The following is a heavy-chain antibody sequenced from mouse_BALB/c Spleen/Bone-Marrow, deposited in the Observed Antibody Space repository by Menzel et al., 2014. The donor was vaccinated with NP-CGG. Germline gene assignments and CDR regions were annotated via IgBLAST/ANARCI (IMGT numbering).Heavy chain of an antibody. CDR2: ISNGGGST. Sequence: DVHLVESGGGLVQPGGSLKLSCAASGFTLSSYTMSWVRQTPEKRLDWVAYISNGGGSTYYPDTVKGRFTISRDNAKNTLYLQMSSLKSEDTAMYYCARGNGFAYWGQGTLVTVSA. J-gene: IGHJ3*01. CDR3: ARGNGFAY. V-gene: IGHV5-12-2*01. CDR1: GFTLSSYT.